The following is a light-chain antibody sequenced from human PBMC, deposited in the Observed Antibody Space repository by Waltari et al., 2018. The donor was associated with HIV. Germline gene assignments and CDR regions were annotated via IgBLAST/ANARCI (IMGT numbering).Light chain of an antibody. J-gene: IGKJ2*01. CDR1: QSIRNY. CDR3: QQSNITPYT. Sequence: DIQMTPSPSSLSASVGDRVTITCRASQSIRNYLNWYQQKPGKAPNLLIYTASTLQSGVPSRFTGSGSGTDFTLTISSLQPEDFATYYCQQSNITPYTFGQGTKLEIK. CDR2: TAS. V-gene: IGKV1-39*01.